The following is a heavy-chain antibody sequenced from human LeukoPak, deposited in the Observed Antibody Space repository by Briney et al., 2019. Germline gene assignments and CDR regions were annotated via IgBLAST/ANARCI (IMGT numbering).Heavy chain of an antibody. CDR2: IIPIFGTA. J-gene: IGHJ6*04. CDR1: GGTFSIYA. V-gene: IGHV1-69*06. Sequence: SVKLSCKASGGTFSIYAISWVRQAPGQGLEWMGGIIPIFGTANYAQKFQGRVTITADKSTSTAYMELSSLRSEDTAVYYCARGLLWFGELPYYYYYGMDVWGKGTTVTVSS. D-gene: IGHD3-10*01. CDR3: ARGLLWFGELPYYYYYGMDV.